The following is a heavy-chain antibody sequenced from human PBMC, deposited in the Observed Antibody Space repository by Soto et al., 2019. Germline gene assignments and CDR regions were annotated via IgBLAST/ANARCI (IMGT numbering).Heavy chain of an antibody. CDR1: GFTFSSYS. CDR3: ARAIAVAGMGDY. CDR2: ISSSSSYI. D-gene: IGHD6-19*01. V-gene: IGHV3-21*01. Sequence: PGGSLRLSCAAPGFTFSSYSMNWVRQAPGKGLEWVSSISSSSSYIYYADSVKGRFTISRDNAKNSLYLQMNSLRAEDTAVYYCARAIAVAGMGDYWGQGTLVTVSS. J-gene: IGHJ4*02.